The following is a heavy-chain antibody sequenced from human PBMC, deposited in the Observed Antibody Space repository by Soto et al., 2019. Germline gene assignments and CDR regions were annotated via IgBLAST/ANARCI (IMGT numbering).Heavy chain of an antibody. D-gene: IGHD2-21*01. CDR3: TRDASTDSIARGCFHP. CDR2: ISSNSAYI. V-gene: IGHV3-21*01. CDR1: GFTFRSFT. J-gene: IGHJ5*02. Sequence: GGSLRLSCAASGFTFRSFTMNWVRQAPGKGLEWVSTISSNSAYIYYTDALRGRFTISRDNAKNSLHLQMNSLRAEDRAVYYCTRDASTDSIARGCFHPSGPGRLVTVSS.